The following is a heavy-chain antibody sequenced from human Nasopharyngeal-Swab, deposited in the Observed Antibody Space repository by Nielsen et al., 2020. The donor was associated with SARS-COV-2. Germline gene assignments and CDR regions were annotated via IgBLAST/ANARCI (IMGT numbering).Heavy chain of an antibody. V-gene: IGHV5-51*01. D-gene: IGHD1-7*01. Sequence: GESLKISCKGSGYSFSSYWIGWVRQMPGKGLEWMGIMYPRDSDTSYSPSFQGQVTISADKSISTAYLQWSSLKASDTAMYYCATAYNGNYYWDYWGQGTLVTVSS. CDR1: GYSFSSYW. J-gene: IGHJ4*02. CDR2: MYPRDSDT. CDR3: ATAYNGNYYWDY.